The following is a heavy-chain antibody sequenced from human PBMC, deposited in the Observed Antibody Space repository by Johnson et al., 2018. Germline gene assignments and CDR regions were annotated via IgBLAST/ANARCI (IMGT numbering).Heavy chain of an antibody. V-gene: IGHV4-59*01. CDR3: ARQGPGGRSFDY. CDR2: IHYSGST. CDR1: GGSISSYY. J-gene: IGHJ4*02. D-gene: IGHD1-14*01. Sequence: QVQLQESGPGLVKSSETLSLTCTVSGGSISSYYWSWIRQPPGKGLEWIGCIHYSGSTNYNAPLKSRLTISVDTSKNQFSLKVSSVTAADTAVYYCARQGPGGRSFDYWGQGTLVTVSS.